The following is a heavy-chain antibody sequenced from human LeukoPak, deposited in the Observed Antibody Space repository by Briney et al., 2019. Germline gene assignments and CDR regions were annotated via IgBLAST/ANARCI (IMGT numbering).Heavy chain of an antibody. J-gene: IGHJ6*03. CDR1: GGSISSHY. D-gene: IGHD6-13*01. V-gene: IGHV4-59*11. CDR3: ARSIIAAAGTNYYMDV. Sequence: SETLSLTCTVSGGSISSHYWSWIRQPPGKGLEWIGYIHYSGSTNYNPSLKSRVTISVDTSKNQFSLKLSSVTAADTAVYYCARSIIAAAGTNYYMDVWGKGTTVTVSS. CDR2: IHYSGST.